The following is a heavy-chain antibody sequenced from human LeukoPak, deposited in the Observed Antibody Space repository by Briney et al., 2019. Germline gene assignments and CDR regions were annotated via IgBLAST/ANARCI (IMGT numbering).Heavy chain of an antibody. Sequence: SETLSLTCAVYGGSFSGYYWSWIRQPPGKGLEWIGEINHSGSTNYNPSLKSRVTISVDTSKNQFSLKLSSVTAVDTAVYYCARGGVVPAAIDYWGQGTLVTVSS. CDR3: ARGGVVPAAIDY. CDR1: GGSFSGYY. CDR2: INHSGST. D-gene: IGHD2-2*01. J-gene: IGHJ4*02. V-gene: IGHV4-34*01.